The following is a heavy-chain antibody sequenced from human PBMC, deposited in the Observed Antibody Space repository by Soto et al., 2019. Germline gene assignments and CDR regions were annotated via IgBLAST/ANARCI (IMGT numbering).Heavy chain of an antibody. Sequence: ASVKVSCKASGYTFTSYGISWMRQAPGQGLEWMGWITPYNDDTKYAHKLRGRVTMTTDTSKSTAYMDLRSLRSDDTAVYYCARHDTSMEFDYWGQGTLVTVS. CDR1: GYTFTSYG. D-gene: IGHD5-18*01. CDR2: ITPYNDDT. CDR3: ARHDTSMEFDY. V-gene: IGHV1-18*01. J-gene: IGHJ4*02.